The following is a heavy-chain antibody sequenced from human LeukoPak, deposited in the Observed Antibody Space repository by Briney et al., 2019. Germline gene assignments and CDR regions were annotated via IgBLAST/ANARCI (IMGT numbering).Heavy chain of an antibody. V-gene: IGHV1-8*02. D-gene: IGHD3-10*01. CDR1: GGTFSSYA. CDR2: MNPNSGNT. Sequence: ASVKVSCKASGGTFSSYAINWVRQATGQGLEWMGWMNPNSGNTGYAQKFQGRVTMTRNTSISTAYMELSSLRSEDTAVYYCARGHARVVGASGYWGQGTLVTVSS. CDR3: ARGHARVVGASGY. J-gene: IGHJ4*02.